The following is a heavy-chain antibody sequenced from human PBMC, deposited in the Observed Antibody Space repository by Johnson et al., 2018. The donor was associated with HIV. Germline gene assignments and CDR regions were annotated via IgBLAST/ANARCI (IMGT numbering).Heavy chain of an antibody. D-gene: IGHD3-22*01. Sequence: EVQLVESGGGLVQPGGSLRLSCAASGFTFDDYAMHWVRQAPGKGLEWVSGISWNSGSIGYADSVKGRFTISRDNAKNSLYLQMNSLRAEDTAVYYCAKVSGYYDSLSAGWAFDIWGQGTMVTVSS. CDR2: ISWNSGSI. V-gene: IGHV3-9*01. CDR1: GFTFDDYA. CDR3: AKVSGYYDSLSAGWAFDI. J-gene: IGHJ3*02.